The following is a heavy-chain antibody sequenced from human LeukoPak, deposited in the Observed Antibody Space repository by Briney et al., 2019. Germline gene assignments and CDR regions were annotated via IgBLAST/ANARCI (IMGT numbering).Heavy chain of an antibody. CDR2: IYSSGSA. CDR3: ARDQYYDILGY. V-gene: IGHV4-4*07. J-gene: IGHJ4*02. D-gene: IGHD3-9*01. CDR1: GASISSYY. Sequence: PSETLSLTCTVSGASISSYYWSWIRQPAGKGLEWIGHIYSSGSANYNPSLTSRVTMSVDTSKNQFSLKLSSVTAADTAVYYCARDQYYDILGYWGQGALVTVSS.